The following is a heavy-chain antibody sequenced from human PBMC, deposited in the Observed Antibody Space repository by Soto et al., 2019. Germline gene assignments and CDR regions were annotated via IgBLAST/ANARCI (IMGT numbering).Heavy chain of an antibody. CDR2: ISSNSAYI. CDR3: TRDASRDSSARGWFDP. V-gene: IGHV3-21*01. CDR1: GFTFRSFT. Sequence: PWWSLGLSCAASGFTFRSFTMNWVRQAPGKGLEWVSTISSNSAYIYYTDALRGRFTISRDNAKNPLHLQMNSLRAEDTAVYYCTRDASRDSSARGWFDPWGPGTLV. J-gene: IGHJ5*02. D-gene: IGHD6-13*01.